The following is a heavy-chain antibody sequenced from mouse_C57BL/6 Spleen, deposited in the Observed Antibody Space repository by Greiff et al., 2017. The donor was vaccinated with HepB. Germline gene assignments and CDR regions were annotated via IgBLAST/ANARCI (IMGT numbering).Heavy chain of an antibody. CDR1: GFNIKDDY. CDR2: IDPENGDT. Sequence: VQLQQSGAELVRPGASVKLSCTASGFNIKDDYMHWVKQRPEQGLEWIGWIDPENGDTEYASKFQGKATITADTSSKTASLQLSSLTSEDTAVYYCTPSYYGSSPWFAYWGQGTLVTVSA. V-gene: IGHV14-4*01. CDR3: TPSYYGSSPWFAY. J-gene: IGHJ3*01. D-gene: IGHD1-1*01.